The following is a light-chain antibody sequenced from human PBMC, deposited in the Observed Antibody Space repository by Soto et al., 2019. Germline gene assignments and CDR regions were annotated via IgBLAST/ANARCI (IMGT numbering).Light chain of an antibody. CDR2: EAS. CDR1: QSISSW. V-gene: IGKV1-5*03. CDR3: QQYNSYPHT. J-gene: IGKJ2*01. Sequence: DIQMTQSPSTLSASVGDRVAITCRASQSISSWLAWYQHKPGKAPKLLIYEASSLEREVPSRFSGSGYGTEFTLTITSLQPDDFATYYCQQYNSYPHTFGQGTKLET.